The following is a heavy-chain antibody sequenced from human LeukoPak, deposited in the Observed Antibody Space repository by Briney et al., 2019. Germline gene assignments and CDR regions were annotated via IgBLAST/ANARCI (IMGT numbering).Heavy chain of an antibody. CDR3: ATDIVATMVRGPLDY. D-gene: IGHD5-12*01. CDR2: FDPEDGET. V-gene: IGHV1-24*01. Sequence: ASVKVSCKVSGYTLTELSMHWVRQAPGKGLEWMGGFDPEDGETVYAQKFQGRVTMTEDTSTDTAYMELSSLRSEDTAVYYCATDIVATMVRGPLDYWGQGTLVTVSS. J-gene: IGHJ4*02. CDR1: GYTLTELS.